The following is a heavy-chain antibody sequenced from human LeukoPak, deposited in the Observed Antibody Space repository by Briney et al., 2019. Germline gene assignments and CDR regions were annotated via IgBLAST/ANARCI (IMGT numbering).Heavy chain of an antibody. J-gene: IGHJ4*02. CDR2: ISDYNDNT. CDR1: GYTLTSYG. V-gene: IGHV1-18*01. Sequence: ASVKVSCKASGYTLTSYGISWVRQAPGQGLEWMGWISDYNDNTNYAQKLQGRVTMTTDTSTSTAYMELRSLRSDDTAVYYCATSGYDILTGYYPAFDYWGQGTLVTVSS. CDR3: ATSGYDILTGYYPAFDY. D-gene: IGHD3-9*01.